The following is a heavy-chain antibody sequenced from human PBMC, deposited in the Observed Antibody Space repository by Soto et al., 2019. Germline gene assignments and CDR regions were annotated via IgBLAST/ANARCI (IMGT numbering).Heavy chain of an antibody. CDR3: ATSYGSGYRAFDY. Sequence: QVQLVQSGAEVKRPGSMMKVSCKASRETFAFHSINWVRQAPGLGLEWMGRINPILSMSNYAQRFQGRVTMTADKSTSTAYMVLSSLRSEHTAIYYCATSYGSGYRAFDYWGQGALVTVSS. V-gene: IGHV1-69*02. CDR1: RETFAFHS. J-gene: IGHJ4*02. CDR2: INPILSMS. D-gene: IGHD3-10*01.